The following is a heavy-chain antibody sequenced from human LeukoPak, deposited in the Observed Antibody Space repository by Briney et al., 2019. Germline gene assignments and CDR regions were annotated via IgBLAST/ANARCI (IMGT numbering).Heavy chain of an antibody. CDR3: ARLTLTKLNFDY. Sequence: SETLSLTCTVSGGSISSDGYYWSWIRQHPGKGLEWIGYIYFSGSAYYNPSLKSRVTISVETSKNQFSLRLSSVTAADTAVYYCARLTLTKLNFDYWGQGTLVTVSS. D-gene: IGHD4-11*01. CDR2: IYFSGSA. CDR1: GGSISSDGYY. V-gene: IGHV4-31*03. J-gene: IGHJ4*02.